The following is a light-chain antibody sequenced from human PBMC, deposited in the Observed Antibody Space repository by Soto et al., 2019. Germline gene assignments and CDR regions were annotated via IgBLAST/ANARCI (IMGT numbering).Light chain of an antibody. J-gene: IGKJ1*01. Sequence: IQLTQSPSSLSASIGDRVTITCRASHDISSFLAWYQQKPGKAPKLLIYAASTLQSGVPSRFSGSGSGTDFTLTISSLQPDDFATYYCQHYNSYSEAFGQGTKVDIK. V-gene: IGKV1-9*01. CDR2: AAS. CDR1: HDISSF. CDR3: QHYNSYSEA.